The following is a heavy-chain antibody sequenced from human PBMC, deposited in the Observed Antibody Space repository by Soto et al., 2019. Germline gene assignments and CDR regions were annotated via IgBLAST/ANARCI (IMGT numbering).Heavy chain of an antibody. CDR2: IKSKTDGGTT. V-gene: IGHV3-15*07. Sequence: EVQLVESGGGLVKPGGSLRLSCAASGFTFSNAWINWVRQAPGKGLEWVGRIKSKTDGGTTDFAAPVKGRFAISRDDSKNMVYLQMNSLKSEDTAVYYCTTDSDITTVIIRFDYWGHGTLVTVSS. J-gene: IGHJ4*01. CDR3: TTDSDITTVIIRFDY. CDR1: GFTFSNAW. D-gene: IGHD3-9*01.